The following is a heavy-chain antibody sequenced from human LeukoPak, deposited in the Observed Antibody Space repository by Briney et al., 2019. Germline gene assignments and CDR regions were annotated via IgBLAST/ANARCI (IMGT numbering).Heavy chain of an antibody. D-gene: IGHD2-2*01. CDR1: GFTLNTND. Sequence: GGSLRLSCAASGFTLNTNDMNWVRQAPGKGLEWVSLMYPGGSVYYTDSVKGRFTISRDNAKNSLYLQMNSLRAEDTAVYYCARGGTSTSCYPDYWGQGTLVTVSS. V-gene: IGHV3-66*01. CDR3: ARGGTSTSCYPDY. J-gene: IGHJ4*02. CDR2: MYPGGSV.